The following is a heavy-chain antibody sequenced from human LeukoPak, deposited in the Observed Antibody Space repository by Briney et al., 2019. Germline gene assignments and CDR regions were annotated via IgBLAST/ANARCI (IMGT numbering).Heavy chain of an antibody. D-gene: IGHD2-15*01. V-gene: IGHV4-30-2*01. CDR1: GASISSGGYS. CDR2: IYQSGST. J-gene: IGHJ4*02. Sequence: SETLSLTCAVSGASISSGGYSWSWIRQPPGKGLEWIGYIYQSGSTSYNPSIKSRVTISVDRSKNQSSLKLSSVTASDTAVYCCATVGRYSSGGSCYLALDGWGQRTPVTASS. CDR3: ATVGRYSSGGSCYLALDG.